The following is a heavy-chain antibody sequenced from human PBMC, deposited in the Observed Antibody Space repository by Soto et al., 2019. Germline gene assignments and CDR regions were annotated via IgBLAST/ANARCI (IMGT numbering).Heavy chain of an antibody. V-gene: IGHV1-46*01. Sequence: QVQLVKSGAEVKKPGASVKVSCKASGYSVTAYNMHWLRLAPGQAFEWMGIINPGDHSTRYSHNFQGRVAMTSDTSSSTVYMELSSLRSEDTVVYYCARSYVQSRPFDYCGQGTLVTVSS. J-gene: IGHJ4*02. CDR2: INPGDHST. D-gene: IGHD3-10*02. CDR1: GYSVTAYN. CDR3: ARSYVQSRPFDY.